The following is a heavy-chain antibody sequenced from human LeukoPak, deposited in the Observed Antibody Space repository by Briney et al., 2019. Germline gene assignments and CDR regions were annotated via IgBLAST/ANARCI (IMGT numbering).Heavy chain of an antibody. D-gene: IGHD3-3*01. CDR2: INHSGST. CDR1: GGSISSSSYY. V-gene: IGHV4-39*07. Sequence: PSETLSLTCTVSGGSISSSSYYWGWIRQPPGKGLEWIGEINHSGSTNYNPSLKSRVTISVDTSKNQFSLKLSSVTAADTAVYYCARGRRYYDFWSGLGYWGQGTLVTVSS. CDR3: ARGRRYYDFWSGLGY. J-gene: IGHJ4*02.